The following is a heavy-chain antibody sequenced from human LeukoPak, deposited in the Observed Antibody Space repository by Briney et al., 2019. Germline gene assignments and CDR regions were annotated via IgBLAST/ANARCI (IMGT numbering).Heavy chain of an antibody. CDR1: GFVFSNYW. V-gene: IGHV3-74*01. CDR2: IDVDGKII. J-gene: IGHJ4*02. D-gene: IGHD6-19*01. Sequence: GGSLRLSCAASGFVFSNYWMHWVRHGPGGGLVWVSRIDVDGKIITYADSVKGRFTISRDNAKNSLYLQMNSLRAEDTAVYYCARDQGPGIAVAGIPFDYWGQGTLVTVSS. CDR3: ARDQGPGIAVAGIPFDY.